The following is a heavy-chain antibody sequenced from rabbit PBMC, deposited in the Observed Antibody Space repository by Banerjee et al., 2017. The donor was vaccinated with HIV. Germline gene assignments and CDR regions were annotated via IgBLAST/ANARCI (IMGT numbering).Heavy chain of an antibody. J-gene: IGHJ4*01. CDR1: GFTLSSNA. CDR3: ARDLAGVIGWNFGL. Sequence: QEQLKESGGGLVQPGGSLTLTCTASGFTLSSNAMCWVRQAPGKGPEWIASIYNGDGSTYYANWVNGRFTISSHNAQNTLYLQLNSLTAADTATYFCARDLAGVIGWNFGLWGPGTLVTVS. CDR2: IYNGDGST. V-gene: IGHV1S47*01. D-gene: IGHD4-1*01.